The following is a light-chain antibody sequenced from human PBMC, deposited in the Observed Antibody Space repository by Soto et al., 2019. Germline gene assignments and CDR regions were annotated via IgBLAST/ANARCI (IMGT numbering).Light chain of an antibody. CDR2: GAS. CDR1: QGISSF. CDR3: QPLNSFPIA. Sequence: IQLTQSPSSLSASVGDRVTITCRASQGISSFLAWYQQKPGRAPKLLIYGASTLQSGVPSRFSGSGSGTDFTLTISSLQPEDFATYYCQPLNSFPIAFGPGTKVEIK. V-gene: IGKV1-9*01. J-gene: IGKJ3*01.